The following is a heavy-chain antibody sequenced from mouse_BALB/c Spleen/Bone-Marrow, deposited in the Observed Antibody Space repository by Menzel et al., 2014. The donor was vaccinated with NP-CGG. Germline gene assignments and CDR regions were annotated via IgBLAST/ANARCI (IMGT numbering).Heavy chain of an antibody. J-gene: IGHJ3*01. Sequence: QVQLQQSGAELVKPGASVKLSCKASGYTFTSYWMHWVKQRPGQGLEWIGEIDPSDSYTNYNQKFKGKATLTVDKSSSTAYMQLSSLTSEDSAVYYCASYYGYGEGFAYWGQGTLVTVSA. CDR3: ASYYGYGEGFAY. CDR2: IDPSDSYT. V-gene: IGHV1-69*02. CDR1: GYTFTSYW. D-gene: IGHD2-2*01.